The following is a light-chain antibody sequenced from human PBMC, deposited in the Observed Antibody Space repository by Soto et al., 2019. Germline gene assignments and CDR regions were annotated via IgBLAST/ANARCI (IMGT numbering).Light chain of an antibody. V-gene: IGLV2-8*01. J-gene: IGLJ1*01. CDR3: NSYAGSNTYI. Sequence: QSALTQPPSASGSPGQSVTISCTGTSSDVGSYNFVSWYQHHPGKAPKLIIYEVNKRPSAVPNRFSGSKSGSTASLTVSGLQTEDEADYYCNSYAGSNTYIFGTGTKLTVL. CDR2: EVN. CDR1: SSDVGSYNF.